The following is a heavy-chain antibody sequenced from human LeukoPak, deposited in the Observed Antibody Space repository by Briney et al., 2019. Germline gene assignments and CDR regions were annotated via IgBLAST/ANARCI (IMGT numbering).Heavy chain of an antibody. D-gene: IGHD2-15*01. V-gene: IGHV3-73*01. CDR2: IRSKANSYAT. CDR3: TRPRGSTPGADY. J-gene: IGHJ4*02. Sequence: PGXSLRLSCAASGFTFSGSAMHWVRQASGKGVKWVGRIRSKANSYATAYAASVKGRFTISRDDSKNTAYLQMNSLKTEDTAVYYCTRPRGSTPGADYWGQGTLVTVSS. CDR1: GFTFSGSA.